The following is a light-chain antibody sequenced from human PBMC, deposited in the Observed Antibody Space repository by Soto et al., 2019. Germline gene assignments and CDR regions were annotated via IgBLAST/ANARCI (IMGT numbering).Light chain of an antibody. V-gene: IGKV3-11*01. J-gene: IGKJ4*01. CDR1: QSVSSF. CDR2: DAS. Sequence: EIVLTQSPATLSLSPGERATLSCRASQSVSSFLAWYQQKPGQAPRLIIYDASSRATGTPARFSGSGSGTDFTLTISGLEPEDFAVYYCQQRSNGLTFGGGTKVDIK. CDR3: QQRSNGLT.